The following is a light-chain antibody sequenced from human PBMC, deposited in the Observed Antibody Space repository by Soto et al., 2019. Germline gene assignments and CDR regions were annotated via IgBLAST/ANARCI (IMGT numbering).Light chain of an antibody. V-gene: IGLV1-44*01. CDR2: SNN. J-gene: IGLJ2*01. CDR3: AECDDSMNGVV. Sequence: QSVLTQPPSASGTPGQRVTISCSGSSSNIGSNTVHWYQQLPGTAPKLLIYSNNQRPSGVPDRFSGSKSGTSASLAISGRQSEDEAADYCAECDDSMNGVVFGGGNKVTVL. CDR1: SSNIGSNT.